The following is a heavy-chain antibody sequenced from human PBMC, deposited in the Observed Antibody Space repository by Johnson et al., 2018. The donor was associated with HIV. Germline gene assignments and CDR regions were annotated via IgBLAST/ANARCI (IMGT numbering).Heavy chain of an antibody. CDR2: IRYDGSNK. V-gene: IGHV3-30*02. CDR3: AGGPGAGPGRNAFDI. D-gene: IGHD6-19*01. J-gene: IGHJ3*02. CDR1: GFTFSSYG. Sequence: QVQLVESGGGVVQPGGSLRLSCAASGFTFSSYGMHWVRQAPGKGLEWVAFIRYDGSNKYYADSVKGRFTISRDNAKKSLYLKMNSLRAEDTGLDFCAGGPGAGPGRNAFDIWGQGTMVTVSS.